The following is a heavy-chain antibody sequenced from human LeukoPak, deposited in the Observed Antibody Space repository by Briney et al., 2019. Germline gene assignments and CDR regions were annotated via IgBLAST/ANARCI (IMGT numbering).Heavy chain of an antibody. Sequence: KPSETLSLTCTVSGGSISSGGYYWSWIRQHPGKGLEWIGYIYYSGSTYYNPSLKSRGTISVDTSKNQFSLKLSSVTAADTAVYYCARGVDSGHKMAFDIWGQGTMVTVSS. J-gene: IGHJ3*02. CDR3: ARGVDSGHKMAFDI. CDR2: IYYSGST. D-gene: IGHD5-12*01. V-gene: IGHV4-31*03. CDR1: GGSISSGGYY.